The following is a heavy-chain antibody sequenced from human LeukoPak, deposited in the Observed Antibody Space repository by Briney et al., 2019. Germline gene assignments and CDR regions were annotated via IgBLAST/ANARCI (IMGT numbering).Heavy chain of an antibody. CDR2: IWYDGSNK. CDR1: GFTFISYG. CDR3: AKDTGLVGATRYYFDY. J-gene: IGHJ4*02. Sequence: GRSLRLSCAASGFTFISYGIHWVRQAPGKGLEWVAVIWYDGSNKYYADSVKGRFTISRDNPQNTLYLQMNSLRVEDTAVYYCAKDTGLVGATRYYFDYWGQGTLVTVSS. D-gene: IGHD1-26*01. V-gene: IGHV3-33*06.